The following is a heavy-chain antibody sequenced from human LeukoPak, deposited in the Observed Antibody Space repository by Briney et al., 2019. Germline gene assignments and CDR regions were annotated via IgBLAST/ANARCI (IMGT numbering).Heavy chain of an antibody. CDR2: IIPIFGTA. V-gene: IGHV1-69*05. Sequence: SVKVSCKASGGTFSSYAISWVRQAPGQGLEWMGGIIPIFGTANYAQKFQGRVTITTDESTSTAYMELSSLRSEDTAVYYCAREREIYDAFDIWGQGTMVTVSS. J-gene: IGHJ3*02. CDR1: GGTFSSYA. CDR3: AREREIYDAFDI. D-gene: IGHD5-12*01.